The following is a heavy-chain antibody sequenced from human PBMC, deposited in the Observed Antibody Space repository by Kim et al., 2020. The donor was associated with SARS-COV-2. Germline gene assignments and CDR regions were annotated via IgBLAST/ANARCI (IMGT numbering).Heavy chain of an antibody. CDR2: ISAYNGNT. J-gene: IGHJ6*02. CDR3: ARTRPVAGTEWGYYYYGMDV. Sequence: ASVKVSCNASGYTFTSYGISWVRQAPGHGLEWMGWISAYNGNTNYAQKLQGRVTMTTDTSTSTAYMELRSLRSDDTAVYYCARTRPVAGTEWGYYYYGMDVWGQGTTVTVSS. D-gene: IGHD6-19*01. CDR1: GYTFTSYG. V-gene: IGHV1-18*01.